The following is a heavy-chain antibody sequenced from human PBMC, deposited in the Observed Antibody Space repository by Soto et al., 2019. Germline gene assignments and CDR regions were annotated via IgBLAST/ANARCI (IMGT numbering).Heavy chain of an antibody. CDR3: ARRGSGSYYDY. Sequence: EVQLLESGGGLVQPGGSLRLSCAASGFTFSSYAMRWVRQAPGKGLEWVSAISGSGGSTYYADSVKGRFTISRDNSKNTLYLQMTSRRAEETAVYYCARRGSGSYYDYWGQGTRVIGSS. V-gene: IGHV3-23*01. CDR1: GFTFSSYA. CDR2: ISGSGGST. J-gene: IGHJ4*02. D-gene: IGHD1-26*01.